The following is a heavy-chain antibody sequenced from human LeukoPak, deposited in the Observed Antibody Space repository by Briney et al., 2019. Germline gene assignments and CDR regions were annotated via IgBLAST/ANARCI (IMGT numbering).Heavy chain of an antibody. J-gene: IGHJ4*02. CDR3: ARHGTISSESYFDY. Sequence: SETLSLTCSVSGGSVSSYYWSWIRQSPGKGLEWIGYIHNSGRTNYNPSLNSRVTGFVDTSKNQVSLRLSSVTAADTAVYYCARHGTISSESYFDYWGQGALVTASS. V-gene: IGHV4-59*08. CDR1: GGSVSSYY. CDR2: IHNSGRT. D-gene: IGHD1-14*01.